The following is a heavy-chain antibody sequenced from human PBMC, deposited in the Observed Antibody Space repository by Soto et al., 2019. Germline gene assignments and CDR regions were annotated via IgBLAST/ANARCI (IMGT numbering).Heavy chain of an antibody. J-gene: IGHJ5*02. V-gene: IGHV1-3*01. CDR3: ARGRGRTGTTYWFYP. CDR1: GYTFTSYA. D-gene: IGHD1-1*01. Sequence: QVQLVQSGAEVKKPGASVKVSCKASGYTFTSYAMHWVRQAPGQRLEWMGWINAGNGNTKYSQKFQGRVTITRDTSASTAYMELSSLRSEDTAVYYCARGRGRTGTTYWFYPWGQGTLVTVSS. CDR2: INAGNGNT.